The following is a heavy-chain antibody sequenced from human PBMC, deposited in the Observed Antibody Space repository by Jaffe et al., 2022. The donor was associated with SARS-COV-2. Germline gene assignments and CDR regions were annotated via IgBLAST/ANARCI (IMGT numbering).Heavy chain of an antibody. Sequence: QVQLVQSGAEVKKPGASVKVSCKASGYTFTSYGISWVRQAPGQGLEWMGWISAYNGNTNYAQKLQGRVTMTTDTSTSTAYMELRSLRSDDTAVYYCARDWTTVTTGGVLVTTGAFDIWGQGTMVTVSS. CDR3: ARDWTTVTTGGVLVTTGAFDI. CDR2: ISAYNGNT. V-gene: IGHV1-18*01. J-gene: IGHJ3*02. CDR1: GYTFTSYG. D-gene: IGHD4-17*01.